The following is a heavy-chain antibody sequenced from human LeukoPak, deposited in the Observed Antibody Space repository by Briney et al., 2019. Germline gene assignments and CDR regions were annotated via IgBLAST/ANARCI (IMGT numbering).Heavy chain of an antibody. CDR3: ARRSGRYLSLLS. CDR2: INPSGGST. J-gene: IGHJ4*02. CDR1: GYTFTSYY. Sequence: GASVTVSFRASGYTFTSYYMHWVRPAPGQGLEWMGIINPSGGSTNYAQNFQGRVTLTADESTSTAYMELSSLRSGGTAVYFCARRSGRYLSLLSWGKGPLVTV. V-gene: IGHV1-46*01. D-gene: IGHD1-26*01.